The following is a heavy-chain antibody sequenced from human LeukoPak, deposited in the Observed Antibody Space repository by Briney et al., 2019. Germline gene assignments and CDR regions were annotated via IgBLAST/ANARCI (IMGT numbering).Heavy chain of an antibody. V-gene: IGHV1-3*01. J-gene: IGHJ5*02. CDR1: GYIFINYA. CDR2: INAGDGNT. Sequence: ASVKVSCKASGYIFINYAIHWVRQAPGQRLEWMGWINAGDGNTRYSQRFQDRVTMTRNTSISTAYMELSSLRSEDTAVYYCARGGEYCSSTSCQNWFDPWGQGTLVTVSS. CDR3: ARGGEYCSSTSCQNWFDP. D-gene: IGHD2-2*01.